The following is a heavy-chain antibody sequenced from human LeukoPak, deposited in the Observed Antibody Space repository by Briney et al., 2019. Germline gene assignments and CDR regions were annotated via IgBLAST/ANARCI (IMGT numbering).Heavy chain of an antibody. CDR2: IYHSGST. J-gene: IGHJ6*03. Sequence: SETLSLTCTVSGYSFSSGYYWGWIRQPAGKGLEWIGSIYHSGSTYYNPSLKSRVTISVDTSKNEFFLKLNSVTAADTAVYYCARGASEYSYGFSHSSRYMDVWGKGTTVTVSS. CDR3: ARGASEYSYGFSHSSRYMDV. D-gene: IGHD5-18*01. CDR1: GYSFSSGYY. V-gene: IGHV4-38-2*02.